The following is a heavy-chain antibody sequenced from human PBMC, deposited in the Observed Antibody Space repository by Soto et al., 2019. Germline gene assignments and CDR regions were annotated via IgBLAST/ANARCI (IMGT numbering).Heavy chain of an antibody. Sequence: QLVQSGAEVQKPGSSVKVSCQASGGTFNSYSVDWLRQAPGQGLEWMGGIIPMSGRPNYEQRFQGRVTFSADKSTSTVYMEVSSLTYEDTAVYYCARRGRESANWFDPWGQGTLVTVSS. J-gene: IGHJ5*02. CDR2: IIPMSGRP. CDR3: ARRGRESANWFDP. CDR1: GGTFNSYS. V-gene: IGHV1-69*06.